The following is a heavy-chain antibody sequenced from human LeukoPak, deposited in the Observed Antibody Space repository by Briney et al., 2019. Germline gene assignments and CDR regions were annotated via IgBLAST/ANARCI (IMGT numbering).Heavy chain of an antibody. D-gene: IGHD4-17*01. V-gene: IGHV3-21*01. Sequence: GGSLRLSCAASGFTFSSYSMNWVRQAPGKGLEWVSSISSSSSYIYYADSVKGRFTISRDNAKNSLYLQMNSLRAEDTAVYYCARAYGDDPYFDYWGQGTLVTVSS. CDR1: GFTFSSYS. CDR3: ARAYGDDPYFDY. J-gene: IGHJ4*02. CDR2: ISSSSSYI.